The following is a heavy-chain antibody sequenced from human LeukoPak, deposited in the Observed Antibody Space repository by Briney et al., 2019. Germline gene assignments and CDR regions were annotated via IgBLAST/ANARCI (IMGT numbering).Heavy chain of an antibody. D-gene: IGHD6-19*01. J-gene: IGHJ1*01. CDR2: IRGSGDST. CDR3: AKGGAVTGTMYFQY. Sequence: GGSLRLSCAASGFTFATYTMSWVRQAPGKGLEWVSAIRGSGDSTYYADSAKGRFTISRDNSKNTLYLQMNSLRAEDTAIYYCAKGGAVTGTMYFQYWGQGTLVTVSS. V-gene: IGHV3-23*01. CDR1: GFTFATYT.